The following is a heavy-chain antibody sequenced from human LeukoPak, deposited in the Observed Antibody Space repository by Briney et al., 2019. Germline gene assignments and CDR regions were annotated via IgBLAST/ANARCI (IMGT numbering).Heavy chain of an antibody. J-gene: IGHJ4*02. Sequence: PGGSLGLSCAASGFTFSSYSMNWVRQAPGKGLEWVSYISSSSSTIYYADSVKGRFTISRDNAKNSLYLQMNSLRDEDTAVYYCARDGYDDSSGYYYDYWGQGTLVTVSS. CDR1: GFTFSSYS. CDR2: ISSSSSTI. D-gene: IGHD3-22*01. V-gene: IGHV3-48*02. CDR3: ARDGYDDSSGYYYDY.